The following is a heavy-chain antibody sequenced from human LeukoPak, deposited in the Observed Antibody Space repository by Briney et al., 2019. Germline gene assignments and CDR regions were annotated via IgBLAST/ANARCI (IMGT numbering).Heavy chain of an antibody. CDR3: ARDGEQWLVREFDY. CDR1: GFTFSSYS. D-gene: IGHD6-19*01. CDR2: ISSSSSTI. Sequence: GGSLRLSCAASGFTFSSYSMNWVRQAPGKGLEWVSYISSSSSTIYYADSVKGRFTISRDNAKNSLYLQMNSLRAEDTAVYYCARDGEQWLVREFDYWGQGTLVTVFS. V-gene: IGHV3-48*01. J-gene: IGHJ4*02.